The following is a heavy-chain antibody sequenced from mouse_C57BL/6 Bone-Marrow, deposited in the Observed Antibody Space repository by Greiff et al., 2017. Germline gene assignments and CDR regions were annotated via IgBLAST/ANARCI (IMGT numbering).Heavy chain of an antibody. V-gene: IGHV1-53*01. CDR1: GYTFTSYW. D-gene: IGHD1-2*01. CDR3: ARSGGHYGGFAY. J-gene: IGHJ3*01. Sequence: QVQLQQPGTELVKPGASVKLSCKASGYTFTSYWMHWVKQRPGQGLEWIGNINPSNGGTNYNEKFKSKATLTVDKSSSTAYMQRSSLTSEDSAVYYCARSGGHYGGFAYWGQGTLVTVSA. CDR2: INPSNGGT.